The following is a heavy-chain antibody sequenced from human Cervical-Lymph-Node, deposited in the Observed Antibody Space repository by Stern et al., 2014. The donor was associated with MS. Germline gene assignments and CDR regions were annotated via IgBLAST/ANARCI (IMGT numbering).Heavy chain of an antibody. J-gene: IGHJ3*01. Sequence: EVQLGQSGGGLVQPGRSLRLSCAASGFTFDDYAMHWVRQAPGQGLEWVSGISWSSDVIGYADSVKGRFTISRDNAKNSLYLQMNSLRAEDTALYYCAKDPRGLEDAFDVWGQGTMVTVSS. V-gene: IGHV3-9*01. CDR1: GFTFDDYA. CDR2: ISWSSDVI. D-gene: IGHD5-12*01. CDR3: AKDPRGLEDAFDV.